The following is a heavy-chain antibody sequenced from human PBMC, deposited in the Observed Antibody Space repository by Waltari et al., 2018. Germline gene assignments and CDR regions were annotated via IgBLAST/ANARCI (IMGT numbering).Heavy chain of an antibody. CDR2: IYHSGST. V-gene: IGHV4-38-2*01. J-gene: IGHJ4*02. D-gene: IGHD5-12*01. CDR3: ARGGVRLPFDY. CDR1: GYSISSGYY. Sequence: QVQLQESGPGLVKPSETLSLTCAVSGYSISSGYYWGWIRQPPGKGLAWIGSIYHSGSTYYNPSLTSRVTISVDTPKNQFSLKLSSVTAADTAVYYCARGGVRLPFDYWGQGTLVTVSS.